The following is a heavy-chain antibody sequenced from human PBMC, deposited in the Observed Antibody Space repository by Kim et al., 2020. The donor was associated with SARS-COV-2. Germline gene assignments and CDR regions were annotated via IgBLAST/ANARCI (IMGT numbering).Heavy chain of an antibody. D-gene: IGHD3-10*01. CDR3: ARESYSWGGSGSYYPRYGMDV. Sequence: ASVKVSCKASGYTFTSYAMNWVRQAPGQGLEWMGWINTNTGNPTYAQGFTGRFVFSLDTSVSTAYLQISSLKAEDTAVYYCARESYSWGGSGSYYPRYGMDVWGQGTTVTVSS. CDR1: GYTFTSYA. J-gene: IGHJ6*02. CDR2: INTNTGNP. V-gene: IGHV7-4-1*02.